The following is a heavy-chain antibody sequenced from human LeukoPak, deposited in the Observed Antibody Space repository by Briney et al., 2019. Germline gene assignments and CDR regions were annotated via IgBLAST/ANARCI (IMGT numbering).Heavy chain of an antibody. Sequence: GGSLRLSCAASGFTFSDYYMSWIRQAPGKGLEWVSYISSSGNSISYADSVKGRFTISRDNSKNTLYLQMNSLRAEDTAVYYCARDGAAGKGSYYYYYMDVWGKGTTVTVSS. J-gene: IGHJ6*03. D-gene: IGHD6-13*01. CDR3: ARDGAAGKGSYYYYYMDV. CDR2: ISSSGNSI. CDR1: GFTFSDYY. V-gene: IGHV3-11*04.